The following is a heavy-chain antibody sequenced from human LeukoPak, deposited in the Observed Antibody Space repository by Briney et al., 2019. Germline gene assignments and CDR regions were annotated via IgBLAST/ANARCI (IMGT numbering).Heavy chain of an antibody. Sequence: PSETLSLTCTVSDGSISSYYWNXIRQPAGKGLXXIGRIYASGSTTYNPSLKSRVTISVDKSKNQFSLKLSSVTAADTAVYYCASSYSSSSRWWFDPWGQGTLVTVSS. CDR3: ASSYSSSSRWWFDP. D-gene: IGHD6-6*01. J-gene: IGHJ5*02. V-gene: IGHV4-4*07. CDR1: DGSISSYY. CDR2: IYASGST.